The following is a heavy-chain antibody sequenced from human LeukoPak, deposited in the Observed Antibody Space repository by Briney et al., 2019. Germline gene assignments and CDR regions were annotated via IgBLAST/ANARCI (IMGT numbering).Heavy chain of an antibody. CDR3: AKEFLAYDAFDI. CDR1: GFTFSSYA. Sequence: GGSLRLSCAASGFTFSSYAMHWVRQAPGKGLEWVSGIRWNSGSIGYADSVKGRFTISRANDKNSLYLQMNSLRAEDTALYYCAKEFLAYDAFDIWGQGTMVTVSS. J-gene: IGHJ3*02. CDR2: IRWNSGSI. V-gene: IGHV3-9*01.